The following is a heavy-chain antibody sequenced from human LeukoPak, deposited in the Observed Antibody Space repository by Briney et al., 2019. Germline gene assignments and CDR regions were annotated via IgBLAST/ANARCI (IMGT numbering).Heavy chain of an antibody. D-gene: IGHD3-10*01. V-gene: IGHV4-39*07. J-gene: IGHJ5*02. Sequence: SETLSLTCTVSGGSISSSSYYWGWIRQPPGKGLEWIGYIYHSGSTYYNPSLKSRVTISVDRSKNQFSLKLSSVTAADTAVYYCARSVLLWFGELFESWFDPWGQGTLVTVSS. CDR1: GGSISSSSYY. CDR3: ARSVLLWFGELFESWFDP. CDR2: IYHSGST.